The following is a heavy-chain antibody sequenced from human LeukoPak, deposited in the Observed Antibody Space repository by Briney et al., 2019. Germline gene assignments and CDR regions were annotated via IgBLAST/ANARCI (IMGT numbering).Heavy chain of an antibody. D-gene: IGHD3-10*01. Sequence: GGSLRLSCAVSGITLSNYGMSWVRQAPGRGLEWVAGISGSGGSTNYADSVKGRFTISRDNSKNTLYLQMNSLRAEDTAVYYCAKDFSYYYGSGSYLGYFDYWGQGTLVTVSS. CDR1: GITLSNYG. CDR2: ISGSGGST. V-gene: IGHV3-23*01. CDR3: AKDFSYYYGSGSYLGYFDY. J-gene: IGHJ4*02.